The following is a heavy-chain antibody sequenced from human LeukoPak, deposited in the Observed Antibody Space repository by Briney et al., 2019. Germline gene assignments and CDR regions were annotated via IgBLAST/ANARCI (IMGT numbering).Heavy chain of an antibody. CDR1: GGTFSSYA. J-gene: IGHJ6*03. CDR3: ARGEVRQDYYYYYMDV. CDR2: IIPIFGTA. D-gene: IGHD1-26*01. Sequence: SVKVSCKASGGTFSSYAISWVRQAPGQGLEWMGGIIPIFGTANYAQKFQGRVTITADESTSTAYMELSSLRSEDTAVYYCARGEVRQDYYYYYMDVWAKGPRSPSP. V-gene: IGHV1-69*01.